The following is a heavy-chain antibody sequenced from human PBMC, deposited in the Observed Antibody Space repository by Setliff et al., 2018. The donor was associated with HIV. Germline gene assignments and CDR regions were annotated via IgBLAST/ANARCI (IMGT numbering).Heavy chain of an antibody. CDR3: ARDFLYFWEKGGFDI. D-gene: IGHD3-3*01. J-gene: IGHJ3*02. CDR2: ISYDGNSI. V-gene: IGHV3-30*04. Sequence: GSLRLSCTASTFNLNTYALHWVRQAPGKGLEWVAVISYDGNSIYYGDSVKGRFMISRDNSKNIIHLHMSSLRPDDTAVYYCARDFLYFWEKGGFDIWGQGTMVTVSS. CDR1: TFNLNTYA.